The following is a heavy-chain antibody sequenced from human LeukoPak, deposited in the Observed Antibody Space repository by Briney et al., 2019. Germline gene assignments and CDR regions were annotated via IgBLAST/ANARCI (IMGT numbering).Heavy chain of an antibody. CDR3: ARDHEEQLDPTNWFDP. CDR2: INPNFGTA. V-gene: IGHV1-69*13. Sequence: GASVKVSCKASGCTFSSYAISWVRQAPGQGLEWMGGINPNFGTANYAQKFQGRVTITADESTSTAYMELSRLRSEDTAVYYCARDHEEQLDPTNWFDPWGQGTLVTVS. D-gene: IGHD6-13*01. CDR1: GCTFSSYA. J-gene: IGHJ5*02.